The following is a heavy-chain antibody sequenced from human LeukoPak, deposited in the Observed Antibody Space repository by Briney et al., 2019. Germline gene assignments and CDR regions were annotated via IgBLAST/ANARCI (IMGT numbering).Heavy chain of an antibody. V-gene: IGHV1-18*01. D-gene: IGHD4-17*01. CDR3: ARDRSDSGDYVLLDR. J-gene: IGHJ5*02. Sequence: ASVKVSCKASGYTFTSYGISWVRQAPGQGLEWMAWINPYNGNTNYAQNLQGRVTVTTDTSTSTAYMELRSLRSDDTAVYYCARDRSDSGDYVLLDRWGQGTLVTVSS. CDR2: INPYNGNT. CDR1: GYTFTSYG.